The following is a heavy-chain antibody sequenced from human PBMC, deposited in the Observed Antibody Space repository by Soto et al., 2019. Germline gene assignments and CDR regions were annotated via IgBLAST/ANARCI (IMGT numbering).Heavy chain of an antibody. CDR3: ARLEKYYFDY. J-gene: IGHJ4*02. CDR1: GGTFSSYT. CDR2: IIPILGIA. Sequence: QVPLVQSGAEVKKPGSSVKVSCKASGGTFSSYTISWVRQAPGQGLEWMGRIIPILGIANYVQKFQGRVTITADKSTSTAYMELSSLRSEDTAVYYCARLEKYYFDYWGQGTLVTVSS. V-gene: IGHV1-69*02.